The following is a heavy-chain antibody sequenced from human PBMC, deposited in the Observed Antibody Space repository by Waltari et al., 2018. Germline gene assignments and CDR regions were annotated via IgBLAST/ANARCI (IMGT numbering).Heavy chain of an antibody. Sequence: EVQLVESGGGLVQPGGSLRLSCAASGFTFSSYSMNWVRQAPGKGLEWVSYISSSSSTIYYADSVKGRFTISRDNAKNSLYLQMNSLRAEDTAVYYCARTRDAVIRFPDFDYWGQGTLVTVSS. J-gene: IGHJ4*02. D-gene: IGHD3-3*01. CDR1: GFTFSSYS. V-gene: IGHV3-48*01. CDR2: ISSSSSTI. CDR3: ARTRDAVIRFPDFDY.